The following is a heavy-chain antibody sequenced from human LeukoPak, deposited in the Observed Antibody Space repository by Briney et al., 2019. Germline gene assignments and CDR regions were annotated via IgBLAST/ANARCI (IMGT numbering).Heavy chain of an antibody. Sequence: ASVKVSCKASGYTFTSYYMHWVRQAPGKGLEWMGGFDPEDGETIYAQKFQGRVTMTEDTSTDTAYMELSSLRSEDTAVYYCATSGGGSSWSDPLYYYYYMDVWGKGTTVTVSS. CDR1: GYTFTSYY. CDR2: FDPEDGET. V-gene: IGHV1-24*01. D-gene: IGHD6-13*01. CDR3: ATSGGGSSWSDPLYYYYYMDV. J-gene: IGHJ6*03.